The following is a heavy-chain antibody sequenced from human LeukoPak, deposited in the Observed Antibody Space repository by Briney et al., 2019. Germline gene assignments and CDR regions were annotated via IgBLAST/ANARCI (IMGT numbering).Heavy chain of an antibody. D-gene: IGHD2-2*01. Sequence: GASVKVSCKASGGTFSSYAISWVRLAPGQGLEWMGGIIPIFGTANYAQKFQGRVTITADESTSTAYMDLSSLRSEDTAVYYCARGVSTGYCSSTSCFSFDYWGQGTLVTVSS. CDR1: GGTFSSYA. V-gene: IGHV1-69*13. CDR3: ARGVSTGYCSSTSCFSFDY. J-gene: IGHJ4*02. CDR2: IIPIFGTA.